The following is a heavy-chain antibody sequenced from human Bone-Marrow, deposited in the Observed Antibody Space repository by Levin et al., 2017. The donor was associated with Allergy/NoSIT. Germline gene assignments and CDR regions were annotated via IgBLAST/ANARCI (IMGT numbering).Heavy chain of an antibody. Sequence: GGSLRLSCEASGFSFRSYWMHWVRQAPGKGLVWVSRINGDGSITNYADSVKGRFTISRDNAKNTLYLQMHSLRAEDTAVFYCARGPSATTNWWEDYWGQGTLVTVSS. CDR1: GFSFRSYW. CDR3: ARGPSATTNWWEDY. J-gene: IGHJ4*02. V-gene: IGHV3-74*01. D-gene: IGHD2-8*02. CDR2: INGDGSIT.